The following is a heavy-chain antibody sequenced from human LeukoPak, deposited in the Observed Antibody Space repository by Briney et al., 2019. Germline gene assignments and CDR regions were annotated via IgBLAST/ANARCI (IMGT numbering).Heavy chain of an antibody. CDR1: EYSFPNYC. D-gene: IGHD3-22*01. Sequence: GESLKISCKHSEYSFPNYCIGWVRQMPGKGLEWMGIIYPGDSDTRYSPSFQGQVTISADKSISTAYLQWSSLKASDTAMYYCARVYYDSSGYYLYGAFDIWGQGTMVTVSS. CDR2: IYPGDSDT. V-gene: IGHV5-51*01. CDR3: ARVYYDSSGYYLYGAFDI. J-gene: IGHJ3*02.